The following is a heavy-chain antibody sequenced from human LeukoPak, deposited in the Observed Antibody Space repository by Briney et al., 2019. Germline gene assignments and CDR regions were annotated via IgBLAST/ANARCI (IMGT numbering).Heavy chain of an antibody. Sequence: SVTVSCKASGGTFSSYAISWVRQAPGQGLEWMGGIIPIFGTANYAQKFQGRVTITTDESTSTAYMELSSLRSEDTAVYYCARAHQLLGWFDPWGQGTLVTVSS. CDR2: IIPIFGTA. CDR3: ARAHQLLGWFDP. D-gene: IGHD2-2*01. V-gene: IGHV1-69*05. J-gene: IGHJ5*02. CDR1: GGTFSSYA.